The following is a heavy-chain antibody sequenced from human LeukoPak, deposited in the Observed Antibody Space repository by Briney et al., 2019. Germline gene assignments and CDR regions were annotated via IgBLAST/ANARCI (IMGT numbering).Heavy chain of an antibody. CDR3: ARDDHQEGLLWDNYYYYGMDV. J-gene: IGHJ6*02. D-gene: IGHD2-2*01. Sequence: GGFLRLSCAASGFTFSNTWFHWVRQAPGKGLEWVGRIKSKTDGGTRDYAAPVKGRFTISRDDSKDTLYLQLNSLKTEDTAVYYCARDDHQEGLLWDNYYYYGMDVWGQGTTVTVSS. CDR2: IKSKTDGGTR. V-gene: IGHV3-15*01. CDR1: GFTFSNTW.